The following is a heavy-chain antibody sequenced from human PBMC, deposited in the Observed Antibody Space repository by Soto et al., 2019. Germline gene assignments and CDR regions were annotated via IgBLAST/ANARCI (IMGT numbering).Heavy chain of an antibody. Sequence: EVQLVESGGGLVQPGGSLRLSCAASGFTISTYDMHWVRQATGKGLEWVSGIGVAGDTHYAGSVKGRFTISRENAKNSLYLQMNSLRAEDTAVYYCARDIQGSTWYGDLDLWGQATLVTVSS. CDR2: IGVAGDT. D-gene: IGHD6-13*01. V-gene: IGHV3-13*01. CDR3: ARDIQGSTWYGDLDL. J-gene: IGHJ5*02. CDR1: GFTISTYD.